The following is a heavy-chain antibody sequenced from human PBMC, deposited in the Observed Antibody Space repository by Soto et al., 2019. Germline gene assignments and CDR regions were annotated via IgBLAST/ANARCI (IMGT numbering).Heavy chain of an antibody. CDR3: AKDPSHITSPHFDY. J-gene: IGHJ4*02. CDR2: LSAGGGST. V-gene: IGHV3-23*01. CDR1: GFTFGAFA. D-gene: IGHD2-2*01. Sequence: GGSLRLSCAASGFTFGAFAMAWVRQRPGDGLEWVSSLSAGGGSTYYNNSVRGRFTISRDNSNGTLFLQMNNLRAEDTAVYFCAKDPSHITSPHFDYWGQGTMVTVSS.